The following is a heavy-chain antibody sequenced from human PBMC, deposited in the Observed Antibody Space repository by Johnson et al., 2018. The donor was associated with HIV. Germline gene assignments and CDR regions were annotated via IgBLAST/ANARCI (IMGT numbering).Heavy chain of an antibody. CDR2: IYSDGSI. Sequence: VQLVESGGGLVQPGGSLRLSCAASGFTVSRYYMSWVRQAPGKGLEWVSVIYSDGSIYYADSVKGRCTISRDNSKNKLYLQMNSLRVEDTAVYYCAKDRSIYDIIYAFDIWGQGTMVTVSS. CDR3: AKDRSIYDIIYAFDI. D-gene: IGHD3-9*01. CDR1: GFTVSRYY. V-gene: IGHV3-66*01. J-gene: IGHJ3*02.